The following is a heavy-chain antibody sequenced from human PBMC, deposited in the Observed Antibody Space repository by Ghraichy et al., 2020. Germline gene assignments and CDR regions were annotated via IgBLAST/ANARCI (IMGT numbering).Heavy chain of an antibody. J-gene: IGHJ4*02. CDR1: GFTFSSYS. CDR2: ISSSSSYI. Sequence: GGSLRLSCAASGFTFSSYSMNWVRQAPGKGLEWVSSISSSSSYIYYADSVKGRFTISRDNAKNSLYLQMNSLRAEDTAVYYCARDEGYGDYVGVDYWGQGTLVTVSS. D-gene: IGHD4-17*01. CDR3: ARDEGYGDYVGVDY. V-gene: IGHV3-21*01.